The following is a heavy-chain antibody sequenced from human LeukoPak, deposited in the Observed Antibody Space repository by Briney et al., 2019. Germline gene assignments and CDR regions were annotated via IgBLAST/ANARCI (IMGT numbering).Heavy chain of an antibody. CDR3: AKGPAPIAVAGTDY. J-gene: IGHJ4*02. Sequence: PGGSLRLSCAASGLTFSSYAMSWVRQAPGKGLEWVSAISGSGDSTYYADSVKGRFTISRDNSKNTLYLQMNSLRAEDTAVYYCAKGPAPIAVAGTDYWGQGTLVTVSS. V-gene: IGHV3-23*01. D-gene: IGHD6-19*01. CDR1: GLTFSSYA. CDR2: ISGSGDST.